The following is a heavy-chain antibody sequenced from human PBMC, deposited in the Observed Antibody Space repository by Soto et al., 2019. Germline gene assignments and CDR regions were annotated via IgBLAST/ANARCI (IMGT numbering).Heavy chain of an antibody. Sequence: EVQLLESGGGLVQPGGSLRLSCAASGFTFSSYAMSWVRQAPGKGLEWVSAISGSGGSTYYADSVKGRFTISRDNSKNTLYLQMNSLRAEDTAVYYCAKDLDRHSYGFSGAFDIWGQGTMVTVSS. CDR3: AKDLDRHSYGFSGAFDI. CDR1: GFTFSSYA. V-gene: IGHV3-23*01. CDR2: ISGSGGST. J-gene: IGHJ3*02. D-gene: IGHD5-18*01.